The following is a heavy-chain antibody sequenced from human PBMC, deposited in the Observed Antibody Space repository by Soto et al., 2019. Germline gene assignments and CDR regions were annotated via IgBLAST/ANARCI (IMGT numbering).Heavy chain of an antibody. Sequence: EVQVVESGGGLVQPGVSLRLSCAASGFTFTSYWMSWFRQAPGKGLEWVANINEDGSGKYYEDSVKGRFTISRDNAKNSFYLQMNSLRAEDTAVYYCARYSGSYSADCWGQGTLVTVSS. V-gene: IGHV3-7*01. CDR1: GFTFTSYW. J-gene: IGHJ4*02. CDR3: ARYSGSYSADC. D-gene: IGHD1-26*01. CDR2: INEDGSGK.